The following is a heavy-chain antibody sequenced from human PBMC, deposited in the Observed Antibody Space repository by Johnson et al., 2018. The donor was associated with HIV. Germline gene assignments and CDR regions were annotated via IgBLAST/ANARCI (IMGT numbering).Heavy chain of an antibody. CDR2: IWYDGINK. V-gene: IGHV3-33*01. Sequence: QVQLVESGGGVVQPGRSLRLSCAAFGFTFSSYGIHWVRQAPGTGLEWVAVIWYDGINKYYADSVKGRFTISRDNSKNTLYLQMNSLRAEDTAVYYCASIDAFDIWGQGTMVTVSS. J-gene: IGHJ3*02. CDR1: GFTFSSYG. CDR3: ASIDAFDI.